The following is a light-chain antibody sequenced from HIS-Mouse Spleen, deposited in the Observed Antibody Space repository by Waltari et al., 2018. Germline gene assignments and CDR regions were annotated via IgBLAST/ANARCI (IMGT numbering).Light chain of an antibody. CDR1: ALTKKY. V-gene: IGLV3-10*01. CDR2: EDS. Sequence: SYELTQPPSVSVSTGQTARITCSGDALTKKYAYLYQQKSGQAPVLVIYEDSKRPSGIPERFSGSSSGTMATLTISGAQVEDEADYYCYSTDSSGNHRVFGGGTKLTVL. J-gene: IGLJ2*01. CDR3: YSTDSSGNHRV.